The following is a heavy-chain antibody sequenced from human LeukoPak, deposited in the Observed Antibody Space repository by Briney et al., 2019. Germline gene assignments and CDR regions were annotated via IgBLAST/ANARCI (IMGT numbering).Heavy chain of an antibody. J-gene: IGHJ4*02. CDR2: IIPIFGTA. V-gene: IGHV1-69*05. Sequence: ASVKVSCKASGGTFSSYAISWVRQAPGQGLEWMGRIIPIFGTANYAQKFQGRVTITTDESTSTAYMELSSLRSEDTAVYYCARSRGTMVRGVITPFDYWGQGTLVTVSS. CDR1: GGTFSSYA. D-gene: IGHD3-10*01. CDR3: ARSRGTMVRGVITPFDY.